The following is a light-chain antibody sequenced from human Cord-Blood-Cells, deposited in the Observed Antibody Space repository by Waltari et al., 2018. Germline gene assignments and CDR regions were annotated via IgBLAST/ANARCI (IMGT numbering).Light chain of an antibody. J-gene: IGKJ3*01. CDR3: QQYDNLPLT. V-gene: IGKV1-33*01. CDR2: DAS. Sequence: DIQMTQSPSSLSASVGDRVTITCQASQDISNYLNWYQKKPVKAPKILNYDASNLETGVPSRVSGSGSGTDFTFTIGSLQPEYIATYYCQQYDNLPLTFGPGTKVDIK. CDR1: QDISNY.